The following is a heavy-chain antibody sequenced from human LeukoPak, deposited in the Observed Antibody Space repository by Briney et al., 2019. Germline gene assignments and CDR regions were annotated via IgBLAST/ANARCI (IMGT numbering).Heavy chain of an antibody. V-gene: IGHV3-11*04. Sequence: PGGSLRLSCAASGFTFSDYYMSWIRQAPGKGLEWVSYISSSGSTIYYADSVKGRFTISRDNAKNSLYLQMNSLRAEDTAVYYCAREVGYYYGSGSYDVLYYYYGMDVWGQGTTVTVSS. CDR1: GFTFSDYY. CDR3: AREVGYYYGSGSYDVLYYYYGMDV. CDR2: ISSSGSTI. J-gene: IGHJ6*02. D-gene: IGHD3-10*01.